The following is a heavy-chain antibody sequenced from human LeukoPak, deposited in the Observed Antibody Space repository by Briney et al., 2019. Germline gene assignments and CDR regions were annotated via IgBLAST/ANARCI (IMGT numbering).Heavy chain of an antibody. J-gene: IGHJ5*02. Sequence: ASVKVSCKASGYTFTSYDINWVRQATGQGLEWLGWMNPNSGNTGYAQKFQGRVIMTWNTSISTAYMELSSLRSEDTAVYYCATTSDYDFWSGLGVNWFDPWGQGTLVTVSS. CDR1: GYTFTSYD. D-gene: IGHD3-3*01. CDR3: ATTSDYDFWSGLGVNWFDP. V-gene: IGHV1-8*01. CDR2: MNPNSGNT.